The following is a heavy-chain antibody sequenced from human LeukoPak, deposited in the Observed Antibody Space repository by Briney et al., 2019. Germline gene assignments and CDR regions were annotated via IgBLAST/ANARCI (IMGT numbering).Heavy chain of an antibody. V-gene: IGHV4-59*12. Sequence: PSETLSLTCTVSGGSISSYYWSWIRQPPGKGLGWVGYFYYGRSTNYNPSLKRRVTISVDTSKNQFSLKLSSVTAADTAVYYCARVRGQWLNPYYYYGMDVWGQGTTVTVSS. CDR2: FYYGRST. D-gene: IGHD6-19*01. CDR1: GGSISSYY. CDR3: ARVRGQWLNPYYYYGMDV. J-gene: IGHJ6*02.